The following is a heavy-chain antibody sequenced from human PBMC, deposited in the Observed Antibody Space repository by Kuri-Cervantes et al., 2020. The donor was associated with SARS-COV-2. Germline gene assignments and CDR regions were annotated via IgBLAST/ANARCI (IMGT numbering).Heavy chain of an antibody. D-gene: IGHD3-3*01. CDR1: GFTLGDYS. V-gene: IGHV3-48*01. J-gene: IGHJ4*02. CDR3: TRVGYYDFWSGFEY. CDR2: ISSTSSNI. Sequence: GGSLRLSCAASGFTLGDYSMNWVRQAPGKGLEWISYISSTSSNIYYADSIKGRFTVSRDNAKSSLSLQMNSLRVEDTAVYYCTRVGYYDFWSGFEYWGQGTPVTVSS.